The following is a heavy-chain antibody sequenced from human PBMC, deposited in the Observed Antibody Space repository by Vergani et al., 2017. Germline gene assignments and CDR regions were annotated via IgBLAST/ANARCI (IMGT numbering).Heavy chain of an antibody. V-gene: IGHV3-23*01. CDR2: ISGSGGFT. Sequence: EVQLLESGGNLVQPGGSLRLSCAASGFTFTNFAMTWVRQAPGEGLEWVSGISGSGGFTYYADSVKGRFTISRDNSKNTMFLQMNNLRAEDTAVYYCAKDNVPGYYDSSGYCDHWGQGTLVTVSS. CDR3: AKDNVPGYYDSSGYCDH. D-gene: IGHD3-22*01. CDR1: GFTFTNFA. J-gene: IGHJ4*02.